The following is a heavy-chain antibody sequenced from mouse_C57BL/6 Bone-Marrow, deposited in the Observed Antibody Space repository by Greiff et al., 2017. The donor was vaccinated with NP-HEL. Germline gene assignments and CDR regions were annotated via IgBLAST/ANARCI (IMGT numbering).Heavy chain of an antibody. D-gene: IGHD1-1*01. Sequence: QVQLQQPGAELVRPGSSVKLSCKASGYTFTSYWMHWVKQRPIQGLEWIGNIDPSDSETNYNQKFKDTDTLTVDKSSSTAYMQLSSLTSEDSAVYYCARPITTVVKGPWFAYWGQGTLVTVSA. CDR1: GYTFTSYW. J-gene: IGHJ3*01. CDR2: IDPSDSET. CDR3: ARPITTVVKGPWFAY. V-gene: IGHV1-52*01.